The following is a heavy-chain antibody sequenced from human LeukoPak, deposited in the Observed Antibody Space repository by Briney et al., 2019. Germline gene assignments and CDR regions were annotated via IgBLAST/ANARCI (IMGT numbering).Heavy chain of an antibody. V-gene: IGHV4-34*01. Sequence: RTSETLSLTCAVYGGSFSGYYWSWIRQPPGKGLEWIGEINHSGSTNYNPSLKSRVTILVDTSKNQFSLKLTSVTAADTAVYYCARVQPMFISRPHFDSWGQGTLVTVSS. CDR1: GGSFSGYY. D-gene: IGHD6-13*01. CDR2: INHSGST. CDR3: ARVQPMFISRPHFDS. J-gene: IGHJ4*02.